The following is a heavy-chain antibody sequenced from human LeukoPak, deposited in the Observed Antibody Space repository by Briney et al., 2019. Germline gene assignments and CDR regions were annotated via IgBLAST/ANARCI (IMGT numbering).Heavy chain of an antibody. J-gene: IGHJ4*02. Sequence: PGGSLRLSCAASGFTVSSNYMSWVRQAPGKGLEWVSVIYSGGSTYYADSVKGRFTISRDSSKNTLYLQMNSLRAEDTAVYYCARDRTGTLDYWGQGTLVTVSS. CDR3: ARDRTGTLDY. CDR2: IYSGGST. V-gene: IGHV3-53*01. D-gene: IGHD1-1*01. CDR1: GFTVSSNY.